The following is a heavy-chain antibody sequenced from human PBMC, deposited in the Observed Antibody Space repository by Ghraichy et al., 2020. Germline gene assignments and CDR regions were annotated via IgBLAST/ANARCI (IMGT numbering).Heavy chain of an antibody. V-gene: IGHV3-23*01. CDR1: GFTFSSYA. J-gene: IGHJ6*02. CDR3: AKGRSYCSSTSCYYYYYYYGMDV. CDR2: ISGSGGST. D-gene: IGHD2-2*01. Sequence: GGSLRLSCAASGFTFSSYAMSWVRQAPGKGLEWVSAISGSGGSTYYADSVKGRFTISRDNSKNTLYLQMNSLRAEDTAVYYCAKGRSYCSSTSCYYYYYYYGMDVWGQGTTVTVSS.